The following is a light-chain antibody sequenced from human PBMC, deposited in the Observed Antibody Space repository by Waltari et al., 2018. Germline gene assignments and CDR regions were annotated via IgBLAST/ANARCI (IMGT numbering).Light chain of an antibody. Sequence: EVVMTQSPATLSVSPGERATLSCRASQSVSTNLAWSQQKPGQAPRLLIYGAAVRATDIPARFSGRGSGTEFTLTISSLQSEDFAVYYCHQYNDWPPTFGQGTTVEIK. CDR3: HQYNDWPPT. CDR1: QSVSTN. CDR2: GAA. J-gene: IGKJ1*01. V-gene: IGKV3-15*01.